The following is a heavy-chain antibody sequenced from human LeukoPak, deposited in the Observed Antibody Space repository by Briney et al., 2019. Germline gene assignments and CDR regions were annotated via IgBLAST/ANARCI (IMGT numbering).Heavy chain of an antibody. Sequence: PSETLSLTCAVYGGSFSGYYWSWIRQPPGKGLEWIGEINHSGSTNYNPSLKSRVTISVDTSKNQFSLKLSSVTAADTAVYYCARNGCYLGGYWGQGTLVTVSS. D-gene: IGHD3-22*01. CDR2: INHSGST. J-gene: IGHJ4*02. V-gene: IGHV4-34*01. CDR3: ARNGCYLGGY. CDR1: GGSFSGYY.